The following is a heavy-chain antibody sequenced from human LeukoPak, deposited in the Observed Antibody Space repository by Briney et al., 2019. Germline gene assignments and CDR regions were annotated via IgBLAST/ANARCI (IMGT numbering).Heavy chain of an antibody. CDR3: TMKLRFLEWLPPGDY. V-gene: IGHV1-24*01. Sequence: GASVKVSCKVSGHTLSESMDWVRQAPGKGLEWVGNFVPEHGETRYAQKFQGRVTMTKDTSTETVYMELCSLKSDDTAIYYCTMKLRFLEWLPPGDYWGQGTLVTVSS. CDR1: GHTLSES. CDR2: FVPEHGET. D-gene: IGHD3-3*01. J-gene: IGHJ4*02.